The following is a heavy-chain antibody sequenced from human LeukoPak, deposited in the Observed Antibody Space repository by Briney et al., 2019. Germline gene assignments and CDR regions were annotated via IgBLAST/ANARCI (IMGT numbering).Heavy chain of an antibody. V-gene: IGHV4-39*01. J-gene: IGHJ4*02. Sequence: SETLSLTCTVSGGSISSSSYYWGWIRQPPGKGLEWIGSIYYSGSTYYNPSLKSRVTIFVDTSKNQFSLKLSSVTAADTAVYYCASQYYYDSSGYYRLFDYWGQGTLVTVSS. CDR2: IYYSGST. CDR1: GGSISSSSYY. D-gene: IGHD3-22*01. CDR3: ASQYYYDSSGYYRLFDY.